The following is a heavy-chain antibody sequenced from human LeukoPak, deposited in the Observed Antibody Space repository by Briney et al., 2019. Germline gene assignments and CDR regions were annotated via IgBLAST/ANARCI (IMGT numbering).Heavy chain of an antibody. CDR3: ARDQYCSSTSCYTDTNWFDP. Sequence: GASVKVSCKASGGTFSSYAISWVRQATGQGLEWMGWMNPNSGNTGYAQKFQGRVTITADESTSTAYMELSSLRSEDTAVYYCARDQYCSSTSCYTDTNWFDPWGQGTLVTVSS. V-gene: IGHV1-69*01. CDR1: GGTFSSYA. D-gene: IGHD2-2*02. CDR2: MNPNSGNT. J-gene: IGHJ5*02.